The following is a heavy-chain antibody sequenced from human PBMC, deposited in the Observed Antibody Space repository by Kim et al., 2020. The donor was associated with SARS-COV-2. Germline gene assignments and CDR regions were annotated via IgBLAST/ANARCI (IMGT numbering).Heavy chain of an antibody. CDR3: ARAGQRVVPAALGSFYTNYYYGMDV. CDR2: INHSGST. CDR1: GGSFSGYY. D-gene: IGHD2-2*01. Sequence: SETLSLTCAVCGGSFSGYYWSWIRQPPGKGLEWIGEINHSGSTNYNPSLKSRVTISVDTSKNQFSLKMSSVTAADTAVYYCARAGQRVVPAALGSFYTNYYYGMDVWGQGTTVTVSS. V-gene: IGHV4-34*01. J-gene: IGHJ6*02.